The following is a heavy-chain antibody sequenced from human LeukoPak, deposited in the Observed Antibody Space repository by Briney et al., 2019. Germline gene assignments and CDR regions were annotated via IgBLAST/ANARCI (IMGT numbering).Heavy chain of an antibody. V-gene: IGHV1-46*01. CDR2: INPSGGST. J-gene: IGHJ4*02. Sequence: ASVKVSCKASGYTFTSYYMHWVRQAPGQGLEWMGLINPSGGSTSYAQKFQGRVTMTRDTSTSTVYMELSSLRSEDTAVYYCARDPVNTAMDPQGFDYWGQGTLVTVSS. D-gene: IGHD5-18*01. CDR3: ARDPVNTAMDPQGFDY. CDR1: GYTFTSYY.